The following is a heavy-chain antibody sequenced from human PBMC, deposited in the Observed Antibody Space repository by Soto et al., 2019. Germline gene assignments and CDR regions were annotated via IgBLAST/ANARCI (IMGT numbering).Heavy chain of an antibody. CDR2: IIPIFGTA. D-gene: IGHD3-3*01. V-gene: IGHV1-69*13. CDR3: ASSEGFWSGYYLQKQRYGMDV. J-gene: IGHJ6*02. CDR1: GGTFSSYA. Sequence: SVKVSCKASGGTFSSYAISWVRQAPGQGLEWMGGIIPIFGTANYAQKFQGRVTITADESTSTAYMELSSLRSEDTAVYYCASSEGFWSGYYLQKQRYGMDVWGQGTTVTVYS.